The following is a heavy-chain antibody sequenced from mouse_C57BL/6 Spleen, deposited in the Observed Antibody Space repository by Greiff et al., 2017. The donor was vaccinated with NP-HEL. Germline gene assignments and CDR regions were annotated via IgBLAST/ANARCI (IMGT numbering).Heavy chain of an antibody. Sequence: EVQLQQSGPGLVKPSQSLSLTCSVTGYSITSGYYWNWIRQFPGNKLEWMGYISYDGSNNYNPSLKNRISITRDTSTNQFFLKLNSVTTEDTATYYCARVYYYGSSYYFDYWGQGTTLTVSS. V-gene: IGHV3-6*01. CDR1: GYSITSGYY. J-gene: IGHJ2*01. CDR3: ARVYYYGSSYYFDY. D-gene: IGHD1-1*01. CDR2: ISYDGSN.